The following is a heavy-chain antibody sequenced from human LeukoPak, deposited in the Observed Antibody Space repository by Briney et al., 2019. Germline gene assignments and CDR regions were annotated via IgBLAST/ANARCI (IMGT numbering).Heavy chain of an antibody. V-gene: IGHV3-33*01. CDR1: GFTFRNHG. Sequence: PGRSLRLSCAASGFTFRNHGMHWVRQAPGKGLEWVAVIWYDGSNRYYTDSVKGRFTISRDNSKNTLDLQMNSLRAEDTAVYYCARSARIITKYYYYYYGMDVWGQGTTVTVSS. J-gene: IGHJ6*02. CDR3: ARSARIITKYYYYYYGMDV. CDR2: IWYDGSNR. D-gene: IGHD3-16*01.